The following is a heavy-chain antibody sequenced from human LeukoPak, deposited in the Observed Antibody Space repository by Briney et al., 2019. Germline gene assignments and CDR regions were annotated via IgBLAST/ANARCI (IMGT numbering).Heavy chain of an antibody. CDR2: MNPNSGNT. CDR3: ARGPPYDSSGYYGDY. J-gene: IGHJ4*02. V-gene: IGHV1-8*03. CDR1: GYTFTSYD. D-gene: IGHD3-22*01. Sequence: ASVKVSCKASGYTFTSYDINWVRQATGQGLEWMEWMNPNSGNTGYAQNFQGRVTITRNTSITTAYMELSSLRSEDTAVYYCARGPPYDSSGYYGDYWGQGTLVTVSS.